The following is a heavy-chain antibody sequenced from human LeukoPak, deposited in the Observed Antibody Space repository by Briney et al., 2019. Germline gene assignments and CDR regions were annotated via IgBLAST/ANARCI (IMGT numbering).Heavy chain of an antibody. CDR1: GFTFSSYT. CDR3: ARDFTGESGYSGY. J-gene: IGHJ4*02. Sequence: GGSLRLSCAASGFTFSSYTMIWVRQAPGKGLEWVSSISPSGASVWHADSVKGRFTISRDAATYSVYLQMNSLRADCTAVYYCARDFTGESGYSGYWGRGTLVTVSS. CDR2: ISPSGASV. D-gene: IGHD5-12*01. V-gene: IGHV3-21*01.